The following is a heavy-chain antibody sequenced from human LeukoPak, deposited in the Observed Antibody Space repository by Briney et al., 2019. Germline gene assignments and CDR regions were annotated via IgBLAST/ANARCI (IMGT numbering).Heavy chain of an antibody. D-gene: IGHD3-10*01. V-gene: IGHV3-30*18. CDR3: AKDGFGDYGSGKDPNVYFDY. CDR2: ISYDGSNK. Sequence: GGSLRLSCAASGFTFSSYGMHWVRQAPGKGLEWVAVISYDGSNKYYADSVKCRFTISRDNSKNTLYLQMNSLRAEDTAVYYCAKDGFGDYGSGKDPNVYFDYWGQGTLVTVSS. J-gene: IGHJ4*02. CDR1: GFTFSSYG.